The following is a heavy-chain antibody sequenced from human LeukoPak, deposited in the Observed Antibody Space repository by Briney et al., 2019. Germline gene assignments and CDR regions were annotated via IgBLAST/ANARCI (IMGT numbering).Heavy chain of an antibody. J-gene: IGHJ4*02. CDR1: GFTVSSNE. CDR2: ISGGST. D-gene: IGHD6-19*01. V-gene: IGHV3-38-3*01. Sequence: GGSLRLSCAASGFTVSSNEMSWVRQAPGKGLEWVSSISGGSTYYADSRKGRFTISRDNSKNTLHLQMNSLRDEDTAVYYCARDSSGPGYWGQGTLVTVSS. CDR3: ARDSSGPGY.